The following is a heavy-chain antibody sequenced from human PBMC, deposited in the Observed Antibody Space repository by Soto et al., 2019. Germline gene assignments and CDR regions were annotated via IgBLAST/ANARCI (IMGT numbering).Heavy chain of an antibody. CDR2: IYYSGST. J-gene: IGHJ4*02. D-gene: IGHD3-10*01. V-gene: IGHV4-31*03. CDR1: GGSISSGGYY. CDR3: ARDILVRGVNDYFDY. Sequence: SETLSVTCTVSGGSISSGGYYWSWIRQHPGKGLEWIGYIYYSGSTYYNPSLKSRVTISVDTSKNQFSLKLSSVTAADTAVYYCARDILVRGVNDYFDYWGQGTLVTVSS.